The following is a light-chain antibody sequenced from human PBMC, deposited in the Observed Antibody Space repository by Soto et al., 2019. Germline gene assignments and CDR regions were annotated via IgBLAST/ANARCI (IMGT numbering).Light chain of an antibody. V-gene: IGKV3-15*01. J-gene: IGKJ4*01. Sequence: EIVVTQSPATLSVSPGERATLSCRASQSVSSNLAWYQQRPGQAPRLLIYSASTRATGIPARFSGSGPGTEFNLTISSMQSEDFAVYYCQQYNNWLSFGGGTKVEI. CDR3: QQYNNWLS. CDR2: SAS. CDR1: QSVSSN.